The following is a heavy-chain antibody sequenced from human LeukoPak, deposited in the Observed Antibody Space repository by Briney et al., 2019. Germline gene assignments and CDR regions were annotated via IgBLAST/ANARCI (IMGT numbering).Heavy chain of an antibody. CDR3: DYHGN. J-gene: IGHJ4*02. D-gene: IGHD3-10*01. V-gene: IGHV3-48*02. Sequence: RGSLRLSCAASGFTFSSSEMNWMRQAPGRGLEWLSSISGSSTSIYYADSVKGRFTISRDNVKNLLYLQMNSLRDEDTAVYYCDYHGNWGQGTLVTVSS. CDR1: GFTFSSSE. CDR2: ISGSSTSI.